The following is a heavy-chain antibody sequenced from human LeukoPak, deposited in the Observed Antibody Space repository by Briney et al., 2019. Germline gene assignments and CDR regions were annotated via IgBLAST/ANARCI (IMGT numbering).Heavy chain of an antibody. CDR3: AREPLSFTIFGVVPTDY. CDR2: IYHSGST. Sequence: SETLSLTCTVSGGSISSGGYYWSWIRQPPGKGLEWIGYIYHSGSTYYNPSLKSRVTISVDRSKNQFSLKLSSVTAADTAVYYCAREPLSFTIFGVVPTDYWGQGTLVTVSS. V-gene: IGHV4-30-2*01. J-gene: IGHJ4*02. CDR1: GGSISSGGYY. D-gene: IGHD3-3*01.